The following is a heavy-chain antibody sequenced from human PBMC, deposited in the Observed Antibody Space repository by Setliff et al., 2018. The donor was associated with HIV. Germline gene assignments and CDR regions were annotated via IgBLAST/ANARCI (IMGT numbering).Heavy chain of an antibody. Sequence: NPSETLSLTCYVTDDPISSYYWGWIRKPPGKGLEWIGSIYYGGNTYYNPSLKSRVTITVDTSKNQYSLKLSSVTAADTVVYYCARGGDYAGMDVWGQGTTVTVSS. CDR3: ARGGDYAGMDV. V-gene: IGHV4-39*01. CDR2: IYYGGNT. CDR1: DDPISSYY. J-gene: IGHJ6*02. D-gene: IGHD4-17*01.